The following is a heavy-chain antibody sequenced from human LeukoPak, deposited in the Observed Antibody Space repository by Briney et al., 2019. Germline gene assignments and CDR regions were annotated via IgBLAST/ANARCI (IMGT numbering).Heavy chain of an antibody. Sequence: SVKVSCKASGYTVTGYYMHWVRQAPGQGLEWMGWIKPNSGGTNYAQKFQGRVTMTRDTSISTDYMDLSRLRSDDTAVYYCARALYSGYDVLRYWGQGTLVTVSS. CDR3: ARALYSGYDVLRY. CDR2: IKPNSGGT. D-gene: IGHD5-12*01. CDR1: GYTVTGYY. J-gene: IGHJ4*02. V-gene: IGHV1-2*02.